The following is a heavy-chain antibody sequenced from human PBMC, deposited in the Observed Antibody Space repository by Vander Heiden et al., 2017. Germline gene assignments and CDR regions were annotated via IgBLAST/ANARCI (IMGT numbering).Heavy chain of an antibody. CDR3: AKALGSYPAFDI. J-gene: IGHJ3*02. CDR1: GFTFSSYA. Sequence: EVQLLESGGGLVQPGGLLRLSCAASGFTFSSYAMSWVRQAPGKGLEWVSAISGSGGSTYYADSVKGRFTISRDNSKNTLYLQMNSLRAEDTAVYYCAKALGSYPAFDIWGQGTMVTVSS. D-gene: IGHD3-16*02. CDR2: ISGSGGST. V-gene: IGHV3-23*01.